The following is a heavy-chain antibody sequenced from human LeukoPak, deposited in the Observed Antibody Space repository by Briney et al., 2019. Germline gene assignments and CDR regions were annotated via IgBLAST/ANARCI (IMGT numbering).Heavy chain of an antibody. J-gene: IGHJ6*03. CDR2: IYYSGST. Sequence: SETLSLTCTVSGGSISSYYWSWIRQPPGKGLEWIGYIYYSGSTNYNPSLKGRVTISVDTSKNQFSLKLSSVTAADTAVYYCARDRSCTGGSCYMDVWGRGTTVTVSS. CDR1: GGSISSYY. CDR3: ARDRSCTGGSCYMDV. V-gene: IGHV4-59*01. D-gene: IGHD2-15*01.